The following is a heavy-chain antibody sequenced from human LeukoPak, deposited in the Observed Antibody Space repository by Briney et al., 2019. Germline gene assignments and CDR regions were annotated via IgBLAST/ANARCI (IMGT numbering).Heavy chain of an antibody. CDR2: IYYSGST. J-gene: IGHJ4*02. D-gene: IGHD6-13*01. CDR3: ARVQQQLLPFDY. Sequence: SETLSLTCSVSGGSISSNYWSWLRQPPGKGLEWIGNIYYSGSTNYNPSLKSRVTISVDTSKNQFSLKLSSVTAADTAVYYCARVQQQLLPFDYWGQGILVTVSS. CDR1: GGSISSNY. V-gene: IGHV4-59*01.